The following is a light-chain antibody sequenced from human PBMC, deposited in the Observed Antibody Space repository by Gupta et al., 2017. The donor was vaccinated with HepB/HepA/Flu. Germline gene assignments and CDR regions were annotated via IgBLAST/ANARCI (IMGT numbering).Light chain of an antibody. V-gene: IGKV1-33*01. Sequence: DIHMTQSPSSLSASVGDRVTITCQASQDISNYLNWYQQKPGKAPKLLIYDASNLETGVPSRFSGSGSGTDFTFTISSLQPEDIATYYCQQDNNLPFTFGHGTKVDIK. CDR1: QDISNY. CDR2: DAS. J-gene: IGKJ3*01. CDR3: QQDNNLPFT.